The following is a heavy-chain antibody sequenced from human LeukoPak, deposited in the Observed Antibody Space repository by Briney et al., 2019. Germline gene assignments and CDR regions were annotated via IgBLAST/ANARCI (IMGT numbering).Heavy chain of an antibody. CDR2: IYYSGTT. CDR1: GGSISSSSYY. CDR3: ARELRWGNSIDY. D-gene: IGHD4-23*01. V-gene: IGHV4-61*05. Sequence: SETLSLTCTVSGGSISSSSYYWGWIRQPPGKGLEWIGYIYYSGTTNYNPSLRSRVTISIDTSKNQFSLKLSSVTAADTAVYYCARELRWGNSIDYWGQGTLVTVSS. J-gene: IGHJ4*02.